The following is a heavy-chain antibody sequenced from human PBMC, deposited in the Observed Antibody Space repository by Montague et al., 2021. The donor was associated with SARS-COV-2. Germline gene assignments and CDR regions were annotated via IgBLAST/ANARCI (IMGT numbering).Heavy chain of an antibody. Sequence: ETLSLTRTVAGVSISRYYWIWTRQPRGKGLEWIGYIYYTGSTNXNPSLKSRVTISVDTSKNQFSLKLSSVTAADTAVYYCARGVASSEGNWFDPWGQGTLVTVSS. V-gene: IGHV4-59*01. CDR2: IYYTGST. CDR3: ARGVASSEGNWFDP. D-gene: IGHD6-13*01. CDR1: GVSISRYY. J-gene: IGHJ5*02.